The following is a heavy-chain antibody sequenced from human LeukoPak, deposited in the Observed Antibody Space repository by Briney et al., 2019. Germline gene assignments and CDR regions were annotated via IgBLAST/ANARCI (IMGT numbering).Heavy chain of an antibody. J-gene: IGHJ6*03. CDR3: ARVRWVVPAVPTPYYYYYYMDV. D-gene: IGHD2-2*01. CDR2: IYYSGST. V-gene: IGHV4-59*12. Sequence: PSETLSLTCTVSGGSISSYYWSWIRQPPGKGLEWIGYIYYSGSTNYNPSLKSRVTISVDTSKNQFSLKLSSVTAADTAVYYCARVRWVVPAVPTPYYYYYYMDVWGKGTTVTVSS. CDR1: GGSISSYY.